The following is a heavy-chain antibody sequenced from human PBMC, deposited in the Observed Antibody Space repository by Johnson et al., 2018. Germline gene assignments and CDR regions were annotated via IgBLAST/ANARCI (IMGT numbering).Heavy chain of an antibody. V-gene: IGHV4-4*07. D-gene: IGHD3-10*01. CDR1: GGSISSYY. Sequence: QVQLVQSGPGLVKPSETLSLTCTVSGGSISSYYWSWIRQPAGKGLEWIGRIYTSGRTNYNPSLKSRVTMSVDTSKNQFSLKRSSVTAADTAVYYCAGHSDYYGSGRYPWIDAFDIWGQGTMVTVSS. CDR2: IYTSGRT. CDR3: AGHSDYYGSGRYPWIDAFDI. J-gene: IGHJ3*02.